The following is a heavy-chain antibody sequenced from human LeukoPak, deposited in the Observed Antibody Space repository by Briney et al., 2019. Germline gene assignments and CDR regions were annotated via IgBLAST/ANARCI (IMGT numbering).Heavy chain of an antibody. V-gene: IGHV1-2*02. CDR3: ARVKHYDFWSGPFSDY. Sequence: ASVKVSCKASGYTFTGYYMHWVRQAPGQGLELMGWINPNSGGTNYAQKFQGRVTMTRDTSISTAYMELSRLRSDDTAVYYCARVKHYDFWSGPFSDYWGQGTLVTVSS. CDR1: GYTFTGYY. CDR2: INPNSGGT. D-gene: IGHD3-3*01. J-gene: IGHJ4*02.